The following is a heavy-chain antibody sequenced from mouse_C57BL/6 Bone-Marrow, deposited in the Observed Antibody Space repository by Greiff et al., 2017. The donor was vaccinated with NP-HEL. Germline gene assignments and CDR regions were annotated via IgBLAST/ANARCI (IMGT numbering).Heavy chain of an antibody. CDR3: ARRNGSSPFAY. J-gene: IGHJ3*01. CDR1: GYTFTSYG. V-gene: IGHV1-81*01. D-gene: IGHD1-1*01. CDR2: IYPRSGNT. Sequence: VKLKESGAELARPGASVKLSCKASGYTFTSYGISWVKQRTGQGLEWIGEIYPRSGNTYYNEKFKGKATLTADKSSSTAYMELRSLTSEDSAVYFCARRNGSSPFAYWGQGTLVTVSA.